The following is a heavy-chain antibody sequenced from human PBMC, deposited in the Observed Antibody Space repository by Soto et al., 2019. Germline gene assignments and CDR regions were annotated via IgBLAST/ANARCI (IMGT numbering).Heavy chain of an antibody. V-gene: IGHV4-39*01. Sequence: QLQLQESGPGLVKPSETLSLTCTVSGGSISSSSYYWGWIRQPPGKGLEWIGSIYYSGSTYYNPSLKSRVTISVDTSKNQFSLKLSSVTAADTAVYYCARSEWLDIYFDYWGQGTLVTVSS. CDR3: ARSEWLDIYFDY. J-gene: IGHJ4*02. CDR2: IYYSGST. CDR1: GGSISSSSYY. D-gene: IGHD6-19*01.